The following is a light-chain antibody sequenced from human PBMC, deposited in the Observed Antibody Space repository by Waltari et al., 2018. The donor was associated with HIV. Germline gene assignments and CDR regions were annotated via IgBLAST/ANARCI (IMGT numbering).Light chain of an antibody. V-gene: IGKV1-9*01. CDR1: QGLRRF. CDR3: QQLTT. J-gene: IGKJ2*01. Sequence: DTQLTQSPSFLSASVGDRVTITCRASQGLRRFLAWYQQKPGKAPKLLIYSTSTLQSRVPARCSGGGAGTEFSLTSSSLQPEDLGTYFCQQLTTFGQGTQLES. CDR2: STS.